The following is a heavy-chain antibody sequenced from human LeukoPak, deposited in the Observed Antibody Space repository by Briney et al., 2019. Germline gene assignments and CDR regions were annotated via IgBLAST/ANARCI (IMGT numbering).Heavy chain of an antibody. CDR1: GFSFSSSW. J-gene: IGHJ4*02. CDR3: ARGDGYAQRD. D-gene: IGHD5-12*01. CDR2: INQDGSEN. V-gene: IGHV3-7*01. Sequence: GGSLRLSCTASGFSFSSSWMSWVRQAPGKGLEWVAHINQDGSENDYVDSVKGRFTISRDNAKNTLYLQMNSLRVEDTAVYYCARGDGYAQRDWGRGTLVTVPS.